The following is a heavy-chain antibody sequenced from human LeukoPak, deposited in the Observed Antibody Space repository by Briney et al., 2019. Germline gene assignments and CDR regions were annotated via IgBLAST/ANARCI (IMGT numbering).Heavy chain of an antibody. Sequence: ASVKVSFKASGYTFTSYYMHWVRQAPGQGLEWMGIINPSGGSTSYAQKFQGRVTMTRDTSTSTVYMELSSLRSEDTAVYYCARSITMVRGGTLKDAFDIWGQGTMVTVSS. V-gene: IGHV1-46*01. D-gene: IGHD3-10*01. J-gene: IGHJ3*02. CDR3: ARSITMVRGGTLKDAFDI. CDR1: GYTFTSYY. CDR2: INPSGGST.